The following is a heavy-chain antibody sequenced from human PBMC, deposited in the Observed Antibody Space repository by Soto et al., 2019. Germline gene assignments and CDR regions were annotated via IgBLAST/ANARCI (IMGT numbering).Heavy chain of an antibody. CDR2: IYSAGSA. V-gene: IGHV3-66*01. D-gene: IGHD6-13*01. Sequence: EVQLVESGGGLVQPGGSLRLSCAASGFTVSSYYMSWVRQAPGKGLEWVSVIYSAGSADFADSVKGRFTISRDNSKNTLYLQMSSLRADDTAVYYCARVPSSNYHYFDYWGQGTLVTVSS. J-gene: IGHJ4*02. CDR1: GFTVSSYY. CDR3: ARVPSSNYHYFDY.